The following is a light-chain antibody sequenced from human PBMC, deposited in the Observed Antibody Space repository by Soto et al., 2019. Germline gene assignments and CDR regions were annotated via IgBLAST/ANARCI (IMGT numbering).Light chain of an antibody. CDR1: QGIRSH. CDR3: QQLNSYPIT. CDR2: SAS. J-gene: IGKJ5*01. Sequence: IQLTQTTSSLSASVGDRVTITCGASQGIRSHLAWYQQKPGKAPKVLIYSASTLQSGVPSRFSGSGSGTDFTLTISSLQPEDFATYYCQQLNSYPITFGQGTRLEI. V-gene: IGKV1-9*01.